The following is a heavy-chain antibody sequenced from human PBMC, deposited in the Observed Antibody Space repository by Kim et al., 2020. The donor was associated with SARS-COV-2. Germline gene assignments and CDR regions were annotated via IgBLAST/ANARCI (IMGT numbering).Heavy chain of an antibody. CDR3: AKGSITIFGVVISAYFDY. D-gene: IGHD3-3*01. J-gene: IGHJ4*02. V-gene: IGHV3-23*01. Sequence: VKGRFTISRAKSKNTLYLQMNSLRAEDTAVYYCAKGSITIFGVVISAYFDYWGQGTLVTVSS.